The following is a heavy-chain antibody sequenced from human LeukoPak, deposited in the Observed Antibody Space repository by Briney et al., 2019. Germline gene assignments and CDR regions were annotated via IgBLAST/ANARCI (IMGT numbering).Heavy chain of an antibody. CDR2: IYYSWST. CDR1: GGSISSYY. D-gene: IGHD3-3*01. J-gene: IGHJ3*02. Sequence: SETLSLTCTVSGGSISSYYWSWIRQPPGKGLEWIGYIYYSWSTNYNPSLKSRVTISVDTSKNQFSLKLSSVTAADTAVYYCASTSRQYYDFWSGYYRNDAFDIWGQGTMVTVSS. V-gene: IGHV4-59*08. CDR3: ASTSRQYYDFWSGYYRNDAFDI.